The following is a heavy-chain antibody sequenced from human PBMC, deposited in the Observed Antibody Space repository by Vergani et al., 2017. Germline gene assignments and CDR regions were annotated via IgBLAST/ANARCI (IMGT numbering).Heavy chain of an antibody. V-gene: IGHV4-39*07. CDR1: GASISSSSYY. Sequence: QLLLQESDPGLVKPSETLSLTCTVSGASISSSSYYWGWIRQSPGKGLEWIGNIFHSGSTYYNPSLKSRVTISVDTSKNQFSLKLSSVTAADTAVYYCARPSYSGYDLNWYFDLWGRGTLVTVSS. CDR2: IFHSGST. J-gene: IGHJ2*01. CDR3: ARPSYSGYDLNWYFDL. D-gene: IGHD5-12*01.